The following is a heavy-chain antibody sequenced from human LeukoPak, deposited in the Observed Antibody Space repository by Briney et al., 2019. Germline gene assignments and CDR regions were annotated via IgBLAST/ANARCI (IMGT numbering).Heavy chain of an antibody. Sequence: SQTLSLTCAVSGGSISSGGYSWSWIRQPPGKGLEWIGYIYHSGSTYYNPSLKSRVTISVDRSKNQFSLKLSSVTAADTAVYYCASLAVVVPAVMIWGQGTLVTVSS. CDR2: IYHSGST. V-gene: IGHV4-30-2*01. CDR1: GGSISSGGYS. D-gene: IGHD2-2*01. J-gene: IGHJ4*02. CDR3: ASLAVVVPAVMI.